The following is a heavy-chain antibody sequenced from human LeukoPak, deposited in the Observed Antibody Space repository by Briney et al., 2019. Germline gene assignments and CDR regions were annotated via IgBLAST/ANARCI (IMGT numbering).Heavy chain of an antibody. CDR1: GGSISSYY. J-gene: IGHJ4*02. V-gene: IGHV4-59*12. CDR3: ARGPHYALGIYFDY. Sequence: PSETLSLTCTVSGGSISSYYWSWMPQPPGKGLEWIGYIYYSGYTNYNPSLKSRVTMSVDTSKNQFSLKLSSVTAADTAVYYCARGPHYALGIYFDYWGQGTLVTVSS. D-gene: IGHD3-16*01. CDR2: IYYSGYT.